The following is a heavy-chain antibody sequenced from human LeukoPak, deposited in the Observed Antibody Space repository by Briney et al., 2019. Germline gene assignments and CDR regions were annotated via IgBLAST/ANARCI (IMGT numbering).Heavy chain of an antibody. V-gene: IGHV3-21*04. CDR3: ARDSYGDANFDS. CDR1: GFTFSSYS. D-gene: IGHD4-17*01. J-gene: IGHJ4*02. CDR2: ISSSSSYI. Sequence: GGSLRLSCAASGFTFSSYSMNWVRQAPGKGLEWVSSISSSSSYIYYADSVKGRFTISRDISKNAVYLQMNSLRAEDTAVYYCARDSYGDANFDSWGQGTLVTVSS.